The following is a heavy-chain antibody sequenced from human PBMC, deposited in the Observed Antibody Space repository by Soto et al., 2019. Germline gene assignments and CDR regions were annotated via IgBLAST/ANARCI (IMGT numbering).Heavy chain of an antibody. CDR3: ARARYCSGGSCYRYGMDV. J-gene: IGHJ6*02. D-gene: IGHD2-15*01. CDR2: IIPIFGTA. CDR1: GGTFSSYA. Sequence: SVKVSCKASGGTFSSYAIRWVRQAPGQGLEWMGGIIPIFGTANYAQKFQGRVTITADESTSTAYMELSSRRSEDTAVCYCARARYCSGGSCYRYGMDVWGQGTTVTVSS. V-gene: IGHV1-69*13.